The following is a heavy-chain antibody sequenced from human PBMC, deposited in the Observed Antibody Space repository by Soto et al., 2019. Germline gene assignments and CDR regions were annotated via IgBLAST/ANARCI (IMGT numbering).Heavy chain of an antibody. CDR2: ILYTGNT. V-gene: IGHV4-59*02. CDR3: ASAAYGSGSYYPPYYYYAMDV. CDR1: GASVSSYY. D-gene: IGHD3-10*01. Sequence: QVQLQESGPGLVKPSETLALTCTVSGASVSSYYWSWIRQPPGKGLEWLGYILYTGNTNYNPSPKSRVTMSVDTSKNQVSLKLSAVTAADTAVYFCASAAYGSGSYYPPYYYYAMDVWGQGTTVTVSS. J-gene: IGHJ6*02.